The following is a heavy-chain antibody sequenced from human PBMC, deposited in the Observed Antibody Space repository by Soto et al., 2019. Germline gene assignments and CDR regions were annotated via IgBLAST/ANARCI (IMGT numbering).Heavy chain of an antibody. CDR3: ARHASIVVVPAEPINWFDP. D-gene: IGHD2-2*01. CDR2: IYYSGST. V-gene: IGHV4-59*08. J-gene: IGHJ5*02. CDR1: GGSISSYY. Sequence: PSETLSLTCTVSGGSISSYYWSWIRQPPGKGLEWIGYIYYSGSTNYNPSLKSRVTISVDTSKNQFSLKLSSVTAADTAVYYCARHASIVVVPAEPINWFDPWGQGTLVTVS.